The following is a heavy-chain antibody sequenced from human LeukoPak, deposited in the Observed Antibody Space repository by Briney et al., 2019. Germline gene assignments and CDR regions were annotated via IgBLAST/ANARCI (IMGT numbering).Heavy chain of an antibody. CDR3: TKDRVGTTRGGDF. CDR2: ITGDGNIA. D-gene: IGHD1-26*01. V-gene: IGHV3-23*01. J-gene: IGHJ4*02. Sequence: GGSLRLSCAASGFTFSLSVMNWARQAPGQGLEWNAGITGDGNIAYYADSAKGRFRIFRDNFENTLYLEIDSLRVDDTALYYCTKDRVGTTRGGDFWGRGTLVTVSS. CDR1: GFTFSLSV.